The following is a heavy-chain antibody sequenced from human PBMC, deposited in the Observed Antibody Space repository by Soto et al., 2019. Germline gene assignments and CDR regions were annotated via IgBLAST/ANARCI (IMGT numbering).Heavy chain of an antibody. CDR2: IGGSGITT. CDR3: AKILDSAGTAY. D-gene: IGHD6-13*01. J-gene: IGHJ4*02. CDR1: GFTFSSYG. V-gene: IGHV3-23*01. Sequence: EVQLLESGGGLVQPGESLRLSCAASGFTFSSYGMTWVRQAPGKGLEWVSSIGGSGITTYYGDSVKGRFTISRDNSKNTLYLQMNSLRADDTAVYYCAKILDSAGTAYWGQGTLVTVSS.